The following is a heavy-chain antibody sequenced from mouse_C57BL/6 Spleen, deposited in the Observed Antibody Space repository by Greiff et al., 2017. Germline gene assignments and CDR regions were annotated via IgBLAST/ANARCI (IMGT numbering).Heavy chain of an antibody. J-gene: IGHJ1*03. CDR2: INPSNGGT. V-gene: IGHV1-53*01. CDR3: ASSPNYYGSSYGYFDV. Sequence: QVQLQQPGTELVKPGASVKLSCKASGYTFTSYWMHWVKQRPGQGLEWIGNINPSNGGTNYNEKFKSKATLTVDKSSSTAYMQLSSLTSEDSAVYYCASSPNYYGSSYGYFDVWGTGTTLTVSS. CDR1: GYTFTSYW. D-gene: IGHD1-1*01.